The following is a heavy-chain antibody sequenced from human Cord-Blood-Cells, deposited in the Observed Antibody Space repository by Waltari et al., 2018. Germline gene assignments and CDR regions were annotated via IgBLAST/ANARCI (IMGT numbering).Heavy chain of an antibody. CDR2: IYYSGST. CDR1: GGSISSSSYY. D-gene: IGHD6-19*01. J-gene: IGHJ2*01. Sequence: QLQLQESGPGLVKPSETLSLTCTVSGGSISSSSYYWGWIRQPPGKGLEWIGSIYYSGSTYDNPSLKRRVTISVDTSKNQCSLKLSSVTAADTAVYYCAKYSSGWYWYVDLWGRGTLVTVSS. CDR3: AKYSSGWYWYVDL. V-gene: IGHV4-39*01.